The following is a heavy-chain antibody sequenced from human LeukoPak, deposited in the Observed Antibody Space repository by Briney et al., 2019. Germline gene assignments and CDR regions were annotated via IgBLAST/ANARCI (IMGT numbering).Heavy chain of an antibody. Sequence: GGSLRLSCAASGFVFTTYEMNWVRQAPGKGLEWVSYIRSSGSTTYYANSVKGRFTISRDNAKNSLYLQMSSLRAEDTAVYYCTRGGNTGYNYNAFDVWGQGTMVTVSS. CDR1: GFVFTTYE. V-gene: IGHV3-48*03. CDR2: IRSSGSTT. D-gene: IGHD3-22*01. J-gene: IGHJ3*01. CDR3: TRGGNTGYNYNAFDV.